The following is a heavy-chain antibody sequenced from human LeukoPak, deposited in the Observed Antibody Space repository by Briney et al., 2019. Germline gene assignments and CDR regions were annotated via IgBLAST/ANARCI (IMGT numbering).Heavy chain of an antibody. J-gene: IGHJ6*02. Sequence: PGGSLRLSCAASGFTFSSYSMNWVRQAPGEGLEWVSSITSSSTYIYYADSVKGRFTISRDNAKNSLYLQTNSLRAEDTAVYYCARGATGYIGMVVWGQGTTVTVSS. CDR2: ITSSSTYI. CDR1: GFTFSSYS. CDR3: ARGATGYIGMVV. V-gene: IGHV3-21*01. D-gene: IGHD5-24*01.